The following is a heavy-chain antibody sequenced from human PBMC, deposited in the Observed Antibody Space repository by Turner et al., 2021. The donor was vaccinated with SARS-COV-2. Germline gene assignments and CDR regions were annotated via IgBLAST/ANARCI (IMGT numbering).Heavy chain of an antibody. CDR3: AHKVVVAIFDY. CDR2: IYWEDDK. D-gene: IGHD2-15*01. CDR1: GFSLSTSGVG. J-gene: IGHJ4*02. Sequence: QITLKESGPTLVKPTQTLTLTCTFSGFSLSTSGVGVGWIRQPPGKALEWLALIYWEDDKRNSPSMKSRLTITKDTSKNQVVLTMTNMDPVDTATYYCAHKVVVAIFDYWGQGTLVTVSS. V-gene: IGHV2-5*02.